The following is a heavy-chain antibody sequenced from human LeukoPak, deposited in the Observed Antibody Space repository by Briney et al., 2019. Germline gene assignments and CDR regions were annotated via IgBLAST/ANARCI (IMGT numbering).Heavy chain of an antibody. CDR2: ISSSSYI. CDR1: GFTYSSYS. CDR3: AREDYGDYPGDY. J-gene: IGHJ4*02. Sequence: GGSLRLSCAASGFTYSSYSMNWVRQAPWKGLEWVSSISSSSYIYYADSVKGRFTISRDNAKNSLYLQMNSLRAEDTALYYCAREDYGDYPGDYWGQGTLVTVSS. D-gene: IGHD4-17*01. V-gene: IGHV3-21*04.